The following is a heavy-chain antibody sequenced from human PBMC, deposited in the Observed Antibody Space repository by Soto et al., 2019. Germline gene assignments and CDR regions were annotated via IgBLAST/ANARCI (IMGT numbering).Heavy chain of an antibody. D-gene: IGHD6-13*01. CDR3: ARAVIAAAGTGDFDY. V-gene: IGHV3-7*01. J-gene: IGHJ4*02. CDR2: IKQDGSEK. Sequence: GSLRLSCAASGFTFSSYWMSWVRQAPGKGLEWVANIKQDGSEKYYVDSVKGRFTISRDNAKNSLYLQMNSLRAEDTAVYYCARAVIAAAGTGDFDYWGQGTLVTVSS. CDR1: GFTFSSYW.